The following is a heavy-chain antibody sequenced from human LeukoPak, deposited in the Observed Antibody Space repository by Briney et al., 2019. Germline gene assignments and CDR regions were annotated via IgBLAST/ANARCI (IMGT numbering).Heavy chain of an antibody. J-gene: IGHJ4*02. D-gene: IGHD4-17*01. Sequence: SETLSLTCNVSGGAISNYYWSWIRQPPGKGIEWIGYINYSGSAFYNPSVKSRVTISVDTSKNQFSLKLNSVTAADTAVYYCARAYYGDFFDYWGQGTLVTVSS. CDR3: ARAYYGDFFDY. V-gene: IGHV4-59*08. CDR1: GGAISNYY. CDR2: INYSGSA.